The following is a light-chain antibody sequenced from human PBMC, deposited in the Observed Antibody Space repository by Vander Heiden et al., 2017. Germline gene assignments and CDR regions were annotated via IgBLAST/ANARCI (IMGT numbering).Light chain of an antibody. CDR1: SSDVGGYNY. CDR3: SSYTSSSTLV. CDR2: DVN. Sequence: QSALTQPASVSGSPGQPITISCTGTSSDVGGYNYVPWYQQHPGKAPKLMIYDVNNRPSGVSNRFTGSKSGNTASLTISGLQAEDEADYYCSSYTSSSTLVFGGGTKLTVL. J-gene: IGLJ2*01. V-gene: IGLV2-14*03.